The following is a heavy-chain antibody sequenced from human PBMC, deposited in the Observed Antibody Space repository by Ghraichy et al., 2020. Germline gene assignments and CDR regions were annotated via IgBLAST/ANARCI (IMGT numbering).Heavy chain of an antibody. CDR1: GFTVSSKY. Sequence: ESLNISCAASGFTVSSKYMSWVRQAPGKGLEWVSVIYSGGNTYHADSVKGRFTISRDNSKNTLYLQMNSLRADDTAVYYCASRSYWGQGTLVTVSS. CDR3: ASRSY. D-gene: IGHD1-14*01. V-gene: IGHV3-66*01. CDR2: IYSGGNT. J-gene: IGHJ4*02.